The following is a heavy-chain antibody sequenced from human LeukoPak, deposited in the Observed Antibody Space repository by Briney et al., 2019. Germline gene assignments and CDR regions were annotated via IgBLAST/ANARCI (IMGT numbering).Heavy chain of an antibody. CDR1: GGSITGYY. CDR3: ARGLPGYAGGDDAFDI. V-gene: IGHV4-59*01. Sequence: SETLSLTCTVSGGSITGYYWSWIRQPPGKGLEYIGYIYYSGITNYNPSLRSRLTISVDTSKNQFSLKLSSVTAADTAKYYCARGLPGYAGGDDAFDIWGQGTVVIVS. D-gene: IGHD2-21*01. J-gene: IGHJ3*02. CDR2: IYYSGIT.